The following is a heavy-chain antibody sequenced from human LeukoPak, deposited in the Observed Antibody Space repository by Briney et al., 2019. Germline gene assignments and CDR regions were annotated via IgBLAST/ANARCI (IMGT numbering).Heavy chain of an antibody. CDR1: GVSISSSNSY. V-gene: IGHV4-39*07. D-gene: IGHD1-14*01. J-gene: IGHJ6*03. Sequence: SETLSLTCTVSGVSISSSNSYWGWIRQPPGKGLEWIGEINHSGSTNYNPSLKSRVTISVDTSKNQFSLKLSSVTAADTAVYYCARGRSYYYYMDVWGKGTTVTVSS. CDR3: ARGRSYYYYMDV. CDR2: INHSGST.